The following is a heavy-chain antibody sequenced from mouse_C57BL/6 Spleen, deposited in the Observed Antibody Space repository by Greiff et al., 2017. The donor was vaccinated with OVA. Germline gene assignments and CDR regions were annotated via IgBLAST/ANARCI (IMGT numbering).Heavy chain of an antibody. J-gene: IGHJ4*01. CDR1: GYTFTDYY. V-gene: IGHV1-26*01. CDR3: ARRDSNYVVSYAMDY. CDR2: INPNNGGT. D-gene: IGHD2-5*01. Sequence: EVQLQQSGPELVKPGASVKISCKASGYTFTDYYMNWVKQSHGKSLEWIGDINPNNGGTSYNQKFKGKATLTVDKSSSTAYMELRSLTSEDSAVYYCARRDSNYVVSYAMDYWGQGTSVTVSS.